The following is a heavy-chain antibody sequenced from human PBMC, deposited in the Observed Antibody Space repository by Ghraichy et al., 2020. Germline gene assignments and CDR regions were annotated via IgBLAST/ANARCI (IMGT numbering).Heavy chain of an antibody. Sequence: GGSLRLSCAASGFTFSSYAMSWVRQAPGKGLEWVSAISGSGGSTYYADSVKGRFTISRDNSKNTLYLQMNSPRAEDTAVYYCAKDPFRVFDWLSPAGPNWFDPWGQGTLVTVSS. CDR1: GFTFSSYA. V-gene: IGHV3-23*01. J-gene: IGHJ5*02. D-gene: IGHD3-9*01. CDR2: ISGSGGST. CDR3: AKDPFRVFDWLSPAGPNWFDP.